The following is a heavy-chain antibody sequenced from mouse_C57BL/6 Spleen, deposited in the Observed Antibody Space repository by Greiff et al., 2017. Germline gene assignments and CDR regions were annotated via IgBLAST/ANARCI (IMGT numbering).Heavy chain of an antibody. D-gene: IGHD1-1*01. CDR1: GFSLTSYG. CDR3: ARGYGSSHYYAMDY. CDR2: IWGDGNT. Sequence: QVQLKESGPGLVAPSQSLSITCTVSGFSLTSYGVSWVRQPPGKGLEWLGVIWGDGNTNYHSALISRLSISKDNSKSQVFLKLNSLHTDDTATYYWARGYGSSHYYAMDYWGQGTSVTVSS. J-gene: IGHJ4*01. V-gene: IGHV2-3*01.